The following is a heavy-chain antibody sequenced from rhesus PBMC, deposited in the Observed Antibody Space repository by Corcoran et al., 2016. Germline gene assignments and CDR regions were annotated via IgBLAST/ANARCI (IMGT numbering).Heavy chain of an antibody. CDR2: ISSGGGST. V-gene: IGHV3S25*01. CDR3: AKEWGYSGSDY. J-gene: IGHJ4*01. CDR1: GFTFSSYW. D-gene: IGHD6-25*01. Sequence: EVQLVESGGGLAKPGGSLRLSCAASGFTFSSYWMNWVRQDPVKGLEWVLAISSGGGSTYYADSVTGRFNISRDNSKYTLSLQMNGLGAEDTAVYYSAKEWGYSGSDYWGQGVLVTVSS.